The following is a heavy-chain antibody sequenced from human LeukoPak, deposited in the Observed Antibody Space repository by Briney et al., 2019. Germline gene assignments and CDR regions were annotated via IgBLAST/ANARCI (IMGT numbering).Heavy chain of an antibody. CDR1: GFTFSSYA. Sequence: GGSLRLSCAATGFTFSSYAMSWVRQAPGKAPEWVSGISGSGGSTYSADSVKGRFITSRDNSKNTLYVQMNTLRAEDTAVYYCARSIYASGSSYTFDIWGQGTMVTVSS. J-gene: IGHJ3*02. CDR2: ISGSGGST. D-gene: IGHD3-10*01. CDR3: ARSIYASGSSYTFDI. V-gene: IGHV3-23*01.